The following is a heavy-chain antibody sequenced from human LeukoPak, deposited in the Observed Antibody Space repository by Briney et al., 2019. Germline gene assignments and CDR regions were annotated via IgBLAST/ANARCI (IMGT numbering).Heavy chain of an antibody. CDR2: ISRAGDRT. CDR1: GFIFGSYD. V-gene: IGHV3-23*01. Sequence: PGGSLRLSCVGSGFIFGSYDMGWVRQAPGRGLEGVSSISRAGDRTYYEDSVKGRFTISRDNSRNTMYLQMNSLRAEDTAVYYCARGESFAFDVWGQGTMVTVSS. J-gene: IGHJ3*01. CDR3: ARGESFAFDV.